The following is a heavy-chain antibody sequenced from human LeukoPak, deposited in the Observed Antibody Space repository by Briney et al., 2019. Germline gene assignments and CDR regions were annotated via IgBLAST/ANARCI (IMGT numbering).Heavy chain of an antibody. CDR2: IYHTGSA. Sequence: SETLSLTCSVSGYSFTSGHYWGWIRPPPGKGLEWIANIYHTGSAHYNPSLKSRVTISVDTSKNQFSLKLSSVTAADPAVYYCARYCTSTTCILRGFDYWGQGTLVTVSS. J-gene: IGHJ4*02. CDR1: GYSFTSGHY. D-gene: IGHD2-2*01. CDR3: ARYCTSTTCILRGFDY. V-gene: IGHV4-38-2*01.